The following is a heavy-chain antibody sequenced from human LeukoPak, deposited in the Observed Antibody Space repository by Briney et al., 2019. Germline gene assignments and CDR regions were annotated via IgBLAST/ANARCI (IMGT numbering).Heavy chain of an antibody. J-gene: IGHJ5*02. V-gene: IGHV3-30*04. CDR3: ARDFLAVAGTS. CDR2: ISYDGSNK. CDR1: GFTFISYA. Sequence: GRSLRLSCAASGFTFISYAMHWVRQAPGKGLEWVAVISYDGSNKYYADSVKGRFTISRDNSKNTLYLQMNSLRAEDTAVYYCARDFLAVAGTSWGQGTLVTVSS. D-gene: IGHD6-19*01.